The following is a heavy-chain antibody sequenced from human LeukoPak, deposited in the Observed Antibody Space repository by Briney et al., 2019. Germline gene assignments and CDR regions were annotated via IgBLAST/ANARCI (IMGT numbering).Heavy chain of an antibody. J-gene: IGHJ3*02. CDR1: GYTFTSYG. CDR2: ISAYNGNT. V-gene: IGHV1-18*01. CDR3: ARDSRGYSYGPDAFDI. Sequence: ASVKVSCKASGYTFTSYGISWVRQAPGQGLEWMGWISAYNGNTNYAQKLQGRVTMTTDTSTSTAYMELRSLRPGDTAVYYCARDSRGYSYGPDAFDIWGQGTMVTVSS. D-gene: IGHD5-18*01.